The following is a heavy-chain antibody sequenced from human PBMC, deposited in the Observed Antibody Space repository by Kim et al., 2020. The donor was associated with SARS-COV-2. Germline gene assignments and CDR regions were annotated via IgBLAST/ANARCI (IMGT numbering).Heavy chain of an antibody. Sequence: YYAASGKGRFTISRDNAKNSLYLQMNSLRADDTAVYYCARIYDGGDYWGQGTLVTVSS. J-gene: IGHJ4*02. D-gene: IGHD5-12*01. V-gene: IGHV3-11*01. CDR3: ARIYDGGDY.